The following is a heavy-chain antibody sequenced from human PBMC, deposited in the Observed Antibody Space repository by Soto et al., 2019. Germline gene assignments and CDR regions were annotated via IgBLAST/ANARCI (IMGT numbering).Heavy chain of an antibody. CDR3: AKDIVVVVAAFSYYFDY. Sequence: GGSLRLSCAASGFTFSSYAMSWVRQAPGKGLEWVSAISGSGGSTYYADSVKGRFTISRDNSKNTLYLQMNSLRAEDTAVYYCAKDIVVVVAAFSYYFDYWGQGTLVPVSS. CDR2: ISGSGGST. J-gene: IGHJ4*02. CDR1: GFTFSSYA. D-gene: IGHD2-15*01. V-gene: IGHV3-23*01.